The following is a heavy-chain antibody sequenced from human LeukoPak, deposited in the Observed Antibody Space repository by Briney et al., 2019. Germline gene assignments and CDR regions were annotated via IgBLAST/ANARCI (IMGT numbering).Heavy chain of an antibody. CDR3: ARSSSKYSSSKNYYYMDV. J-gene: IGHJ6*03. Sequence: SETLSLTCTASGGSISSGGYYWSWIRQPAGKGLEWIGRIYTSGSTNYNPSLKSRVTMSVDTSKNQFSLKLSSVTAADTAVYYCARSSSKYSSSKNYYYMDVWGKGTTVTVSS. V-gene: IGHV4-61*02. CDR1: GGSISSGGYY. CDR2: IYTSGST. D-gene: IGHD6-13*01.